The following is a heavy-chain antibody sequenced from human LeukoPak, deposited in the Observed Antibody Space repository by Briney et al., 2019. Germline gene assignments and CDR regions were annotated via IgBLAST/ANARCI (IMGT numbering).Heavy chain of an antibody. J-gene: IGHJ5*02. V-gene: IGHV4-59*01. CDR2: IYYSGST. CDR1: GGAISSYY. D-gene: IGHD4-17*01. Sequence: PSQTLSLTCTVSGGAISSYYWSWIRHPPGKGLEWIGYIYYSGSTNYNPSLKSRVTVSVDTSKDQFSLKLSSVTAADTAVYYCARGGYGDYPSWFDPWGQGTLVTVSS. CDR3: ARGGYGDYPSWFDP.